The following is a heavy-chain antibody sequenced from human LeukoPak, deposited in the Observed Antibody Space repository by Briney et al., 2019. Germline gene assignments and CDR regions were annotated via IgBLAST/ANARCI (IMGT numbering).Heavy chain of an antibody. D-gene: IGHD5-18*01. Sequence: EASVKVSCKASGYTFTSYGISWVRQAPGQGLEWMGWISAYNGNTNYAQKLQGRITMTTDTSTSTAYMELRSLRSDDTAVYYCARDIKWIQPGYYFDYWGQGTLVTVSS. CDR1: GYTFTSYG. V-gene: IGHV1-18*01. CDR2: ISAYNGNT. CDR3: ARDIKWIQPGYYFDY. J-gene: IGHJ4*02.